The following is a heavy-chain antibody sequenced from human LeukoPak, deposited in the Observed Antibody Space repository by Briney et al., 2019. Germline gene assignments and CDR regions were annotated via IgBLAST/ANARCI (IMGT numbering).Heavy chain of an antibody. J-gene: IGHJ4*02. Sequence: GGSLRLSCAASVFTFSSYSMNWVRQAPGKGLEWVSSISSSGSYIYSADSVKGRFTISRDNAKNSLYLQMSSLRAEDTAVYYCARRLDCWGQGTLVTVSS. CDR3: ARRLDC. CDR1: VFTFSSYS. V-gene: IGHV3-21*01. CDR2: ISSSGSYI.